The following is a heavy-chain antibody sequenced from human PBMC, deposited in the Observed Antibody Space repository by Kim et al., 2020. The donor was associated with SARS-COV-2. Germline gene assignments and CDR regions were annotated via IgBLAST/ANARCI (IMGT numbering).Heavy chain of an antibody. D-gene: IGHD2-15*01. CDR3: ARSRGGVGVVAGPLEAFDI. V-gene: IGHV1-69*13. J-gene: IGHJ3*02. CDR2: ITPIFGKT. Sequence: SVKVSCKTSGDTFSNSDINWVRQAPGQGPEWMGGITPIFGKTNYAQKFQDRVTTTADESTRTVYMELRSLRSEDTAVYYCARSRGGVGVVAGPLEAFDIWGQGTMVPVPS. CDR1: GDTFSNSD.